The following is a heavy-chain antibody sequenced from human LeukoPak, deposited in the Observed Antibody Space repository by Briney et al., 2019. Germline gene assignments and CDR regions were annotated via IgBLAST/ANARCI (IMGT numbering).Heavy chain of an antibody. Sequence: GGSLSLSCAASGFTLSPFWMTWVRQAPGKGLEWVANINQDGSEKYCVDSVKGRFTVSRDNAKNSLYLQMNSLRAEDTAVYYCARPRWLQFGPHDCWGQGTLVTVSS. CDR2: INQDGSEK. J-gene: IGHJ4*02. CDR1: GFTLSPFW. D-gene: IGHD5-24*01. CDR3: ARPRWLQFGPHDC. V-gene: IGHV3-7*01.